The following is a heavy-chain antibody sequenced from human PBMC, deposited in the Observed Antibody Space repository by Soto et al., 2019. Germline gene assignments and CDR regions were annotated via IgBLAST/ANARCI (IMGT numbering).Heavy chain of an antibody. CDR3: ARLAEWEYYDGMDV. Sequence: EVQLVESGGGLVQPGGSLKLSCAVSGFTFSVSAIHWVRQASGKGLEWVGRIRSKADNYATAYGASVKARFSISRDDSKNTAYLQMSSLNTEDTAVYYCARLAEWEYYDGMDVWGQGTTVTVSS. CDR1: GFTFSVSA. J-gene: IGHJ6*02. D-gene: IGHD1-26*01. V-gene: IGHV3-73*02. CDR2: IRSKADNYAT.